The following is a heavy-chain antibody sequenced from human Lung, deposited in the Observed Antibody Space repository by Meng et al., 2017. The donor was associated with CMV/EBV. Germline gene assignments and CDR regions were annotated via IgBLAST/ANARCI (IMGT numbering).Heavy chain of an antibody. CDR1: GFTFNTYA. V-gene: IGHV3-30*04. D-gene: IGHD3-22*01. J-gene: IGHJ6*04. Sequence: SLKISCAASGFTFNTYAMHWVREAPGKGLEWVAVISYDGSNKYTADSVQGRLTIPRDTSKNNLNLQVNSLTDEDTAVYYCVGAQGGDSMIEVLIERFGMDVWREGXTVTVSS. CDR2: ISYDGSNK. CDR3: VGAQGGDSMIEVLIERFGMDV.